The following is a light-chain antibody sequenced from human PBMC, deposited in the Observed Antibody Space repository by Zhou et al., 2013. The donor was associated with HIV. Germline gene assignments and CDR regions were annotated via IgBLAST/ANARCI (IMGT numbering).Light chain of an antibody. Sequence: IRITQSPSSLSASTGDRVIITCRASQSIGSHLAWYQQKPGKAPNLLIYAASNFQSGVPSRFSGSGSGTDFTLTISSLQREDFATYYCQQSYGTPRTFGQGYQAGDQT. CDR1: QSIGSH. CDR2: AAS. V-gene: IGKV1-39*01. CDR3: QQSYGTPRT. J-gene: IGKJ2*01.